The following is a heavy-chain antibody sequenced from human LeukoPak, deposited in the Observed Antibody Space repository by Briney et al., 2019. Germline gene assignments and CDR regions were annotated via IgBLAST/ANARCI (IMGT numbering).Heavy chain of an antibody. CDR3: AKDGVWYDSSGYTPHYYYYYYMDV. CDR2: ISYDGSNK. Sequence: GGSLRLSCAASGFTFSSYGMHWVRQAPGKGLEWVAVISYDGSNKYYADSVKGRFTISRDNSKNTLYLQMNSLRAEDTAVYYCAKDGVWYDSSGYTPHYYYYYYMDVWGKGTTVTVSS. D-gene: IGHD3-22*01. CDR1: GFTFSSYG. V-gene: IGHV3-30*18. J-gene: IGHJ6*03.